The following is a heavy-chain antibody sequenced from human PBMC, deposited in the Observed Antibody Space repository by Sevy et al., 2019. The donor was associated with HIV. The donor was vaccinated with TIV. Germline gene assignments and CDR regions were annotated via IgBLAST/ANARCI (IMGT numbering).Heavy chain of an antibody. CDR1: GFTFGDNA. J-gene: IGHJ6*02. CDR3: TTHDIMVRGADYYYYGMDV. CDR2: IRSKAYGGTT. D-gene: IGHD3-10*01. Sequence: GGSLRLSCTASGFTFGDNAMSWFRQAPGKGLEWVGFIRSKAYGGTTKYAASVKGRFTISRDDSKSIAYLQMNSLQTEDTAVYYCTTHDIMVRGADYYYYGMDVWGQGTTVTVSS. V-gene: IGHV3-49*03.